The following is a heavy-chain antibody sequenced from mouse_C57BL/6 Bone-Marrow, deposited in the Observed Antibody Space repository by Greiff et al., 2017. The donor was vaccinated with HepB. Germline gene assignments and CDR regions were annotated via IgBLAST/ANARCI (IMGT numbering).Heavy chain of an antibody. V-gene: IGHV5-4*01. CDR3: ARLYGNPSYFDY. Sequence: VESGGGLVKPGGSLKLSCAASGFTFSSYAMSWVRQTPEKRLEWVATISDGGSYTYYPDNVKGRFTISRDNAKNNLYLQMSHLKSEDTAMYYCARLYGNPSYFDYWGQGTTLTVSS. CDR2: ISDGGSYT. D-gene: IGHD2-1*01. J-gene: IGHJ2*01. CDR1: GFTFSSYA.